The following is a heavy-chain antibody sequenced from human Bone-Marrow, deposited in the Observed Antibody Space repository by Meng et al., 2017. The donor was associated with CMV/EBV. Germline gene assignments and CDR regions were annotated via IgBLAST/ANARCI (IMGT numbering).Heavy chain of an antibody. CDR2: IYSGGSA. CDR3: ARGPWYSSSWYVHYYYYGMDV. V-gene: IGHV3-66*02. Sequence: GESLKISCAASGFTFDDYAMHWVRQAPGKGLEWVSVIYSGGSAYYADSVKGRFTIPRDNSKNTLYLQMKSLRAEDTAVDYCARGPWYSSSWYVHYYYYGMDVWGQGTTVTVSS. J-gene: IGHJ6*02. CDR1: GFTFDDYA. D-gene: IGHD6-13*01.